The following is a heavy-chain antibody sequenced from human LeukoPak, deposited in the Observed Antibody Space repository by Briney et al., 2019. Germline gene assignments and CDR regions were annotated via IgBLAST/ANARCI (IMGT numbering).Heavy chain of an antibody. CDR2: IYYSGST. CDR3: ARGISSGWLLSIDY. CDR1: GGSISSGGYY. V-gene: IGHV4-31*03. J-gene: IGHJ4*02. Sequence: PSETLSLTCTVSGGSISSGGYYWSWIRQHPGKGLEWIGYIYYSGSTYYNPSLKSRVTISVDTSKNQFSLKLSSVTAADTAVYYCARGISSGWLLSIDYWGQGTLVTVSS. D-gene: IGHD6-19*01.